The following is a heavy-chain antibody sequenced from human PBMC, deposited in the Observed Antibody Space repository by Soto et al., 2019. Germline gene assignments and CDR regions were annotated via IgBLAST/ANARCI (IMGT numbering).Heavy chain of an antibody. CDR2: ISCCGGST. Sequence: EVQLLESGGGVVQPGGSLRLSCVASGFNFKKFAMAWVRQAPGEGLKWVSGISCCGGSTSYADSVKGRFSTARDDSKNTLSLQMNGLRVEDTAQYFCAKADGEQWLIPHLDNWGQGTLVTVS. D-gene: IGHD6-19*01. J-gene: IGHJ4*02. CDR3: AKADGEQWLIPHLDN. CDR1: GFNFKKFA. V-gene: IGHV3-23*01.